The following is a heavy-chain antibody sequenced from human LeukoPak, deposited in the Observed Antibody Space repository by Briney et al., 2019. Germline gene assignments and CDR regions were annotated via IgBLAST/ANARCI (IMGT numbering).Heavy chain of an antibody. Sequence: ASVKVSCKASGYTFTTYAIHWVRQTPGQRLEWMGWISTYNDDRKYSPKFQGTVTITTDTSASTAYLELSSLRSEDTAVYYCARDRSSYSYAFDIWGQGTMVTVSS. J-gene: IGHJ3*02. CDR2: ISTYNDDR. V-gene: IGHV1-3*04. D-gene: IGHD2-15*01. CDR1: GYTFTTYA. CDR3: ARDRSSYSYAFDI.